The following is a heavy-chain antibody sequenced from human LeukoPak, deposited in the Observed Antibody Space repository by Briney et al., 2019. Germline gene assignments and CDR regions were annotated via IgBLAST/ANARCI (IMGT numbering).Heavy chain of an antibody. V-gene: IGHV3-23*01. CDR1: VFTFSSYA. CDR3: AKVRGYSSGWLFDY. Sequence: GGSLRPSCAPSVFTFSSYAMSGVPQAPGKGLWWVSDISGSGGSTYYADSVKGRFTISRDNSKNTLYLQMNSLRAEDTAVYYCAKVRGYSSGWLFDYWGQGTLVTVSS. CDR2: ISGSGGST. D-gene: IGHD6-19*01. J-gene: IGHJ4*02.